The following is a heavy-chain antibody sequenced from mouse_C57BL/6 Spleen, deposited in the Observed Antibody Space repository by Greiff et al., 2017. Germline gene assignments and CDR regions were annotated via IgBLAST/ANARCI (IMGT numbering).Heavy chain of an antibody. CDR3: ARHGNYGSSYGYFDV. J-gene: IGHJ1*03. V-gene: IGHV5-12*01. CDR1: GFTFSDYY. D-gene: IGHD1-1*01. Sequence: EVKLMESGGGLVQPGGSLKLSCAASGFTFSDYYMYWVRQTPGKRLEWVAYISNGGGSTYYPDTVKGRFTISRDNAKNTLYLQMSRLKSEDTAMYYCARHGNYGSSYGYFDVWGTGTTVTVSS. CDR2: ISNGGGST.